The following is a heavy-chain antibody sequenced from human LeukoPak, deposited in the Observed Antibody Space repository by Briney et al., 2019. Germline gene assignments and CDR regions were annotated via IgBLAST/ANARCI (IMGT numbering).Heavy chain of an antibody. CDR1: GYSIISDYY. Sequence: PSETLSLTCTVSGYSIISDYYWGWLRQPPGKELEWIGSIYHTGTTYYNPSLRSRVTISVDMSKNQFSLKLSSVTAADTAVYYCARAIAVAGTNTHYFDYWGQGTLVTVSS. CDR3: ARAIAVAGTNTHYFDY. V-gene: IGHV4-38-2*02. D-gene: IGHD6-19*01. J-gene: IGHJ4*02. CDR2: IYHTGTT.